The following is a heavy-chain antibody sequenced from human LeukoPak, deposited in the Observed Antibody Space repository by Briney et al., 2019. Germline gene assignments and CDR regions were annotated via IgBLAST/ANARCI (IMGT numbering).Heavy chain of an antibody. CDR2: IKSKTDGGTT. J-gene: IGHJ4*02. CDR1: GFTFSKAW. D-gene: IGHD3-3*01. V-gene: IGHV3-15*01. CDR3: TTDQVGITIFGVPSINY. Sequence: GGSLRLSWPASGFTFSKAWMSWVRQPRGKGREWVGLIKSKTDGGTTDYAAPVKGRFTISRDDSKNTLYLQMNSLKTEDTAVYYCTTDQVGITIFGVPSINYWGQGTLVTVSS.